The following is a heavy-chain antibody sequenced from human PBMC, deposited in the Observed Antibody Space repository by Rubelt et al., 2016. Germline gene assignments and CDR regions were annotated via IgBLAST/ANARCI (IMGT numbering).Heavy chain of an antibody. CDR3: AKRSMALDN. D-gene: IGHD5-24*01. J-gene: IGHJ4*02. V-gene: IGHV3-9*01. Sequence: EVQLVESGGGLVQPGRSLRLSCAASGFIFDDYAMHWVRQAPGEGLEWVSGITWNGGNTGYADSVKGRFTGSRENAKNSLYLKMNSLRVEDTALYYCAKRSMALDNWGQGTLVTVSS. CDR1: GFIFDDYA. CDR2: ITWNGGNT.